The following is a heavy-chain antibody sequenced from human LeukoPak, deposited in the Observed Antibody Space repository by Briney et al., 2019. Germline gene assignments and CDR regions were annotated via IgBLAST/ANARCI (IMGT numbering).Heavy chain of an antibody. CDR3: ARDRASKWELLPHAIDY. V-gene: IGHV1-18*01. CDR1: GYTFTSYG. J-gene: IGHJ4*02. Sequence: HRASVKVSCKASGYTFTSYGISWVRQAPGQGLEWMGWISAYNGNTNYAQKLQGRVTMTTDTSTSTAYMELRSLRSDDTAVYYCARDRASKWELLPHAIDYWGQGTLVTVSS. D-gene: IGHD1-26*01. CDR2: ISAYNGNT.